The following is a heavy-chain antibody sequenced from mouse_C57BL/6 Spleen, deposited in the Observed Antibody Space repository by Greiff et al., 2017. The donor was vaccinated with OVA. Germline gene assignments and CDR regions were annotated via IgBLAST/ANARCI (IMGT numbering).Heavy chain of an antibody. Sequence: VQLQQSGPELVRPGASVKMSCKASGYTFTDYNMHWVKQSHGKSLEWIGYINPNNGGTSYNQKFKGKATLTVNTSSSTAYMELRSLTSEDSAVYYCAGDGAAQATKGWFAYWGKGTLVTVSA. V-gene: IGHV1-22*01. CDR3: AGDGAAQATKGWFAY. J-gene: IGHJ3*01. CDR1: GYTFTDYN. D-gene: IGHD3-2*02. CDR2: INPNNGGT.